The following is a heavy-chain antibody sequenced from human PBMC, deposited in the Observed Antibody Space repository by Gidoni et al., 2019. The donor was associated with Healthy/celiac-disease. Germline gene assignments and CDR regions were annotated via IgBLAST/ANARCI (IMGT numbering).Heavy chain of an antibody. V-gene: IGHV4-61*02. D-gene: IGHD5-12*01. CDR1: GGPISSGSYD. CDR3: ARDWVRGVRDGYKHNWFDP. Sequence: QVQLQESGPGLVKPSQTLSLTCTVSGGPISSGSYDWSWIRQPAGKGLEWIGRIYTSGSTNYNPSLKSRVTISVDTSKNQFSLKLSSVTAADTAVYYCARDWVRGVRDGYKHNWFDPWGQGTLVTVSS. CDR2: IYTSGST. J-gene: IGHJ5*02.